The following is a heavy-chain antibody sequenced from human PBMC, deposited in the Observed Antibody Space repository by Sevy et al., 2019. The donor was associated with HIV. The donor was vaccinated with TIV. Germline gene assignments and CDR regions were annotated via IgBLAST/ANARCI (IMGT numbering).Heavy chain of an antibody. Sequence: WGSLRLSCAASGFTFSSYAMHWVRQAPGKGMEWVAVISYDGSNKYYADSVKGRFTISRDNSKNTLYLQMNSLRAEDTAVYYCARDLGCSGGSCYIYYYYGMDVWGQGTTVTVSS. J-gene: IGHJ6*02. V-gene: IGHV3-30*04. D-gene: IGHD2-15*01. CDR2: ISYDGSNK. CDR1: GFTFSSYA. CDR3: ARDLGCSGGSCYIYYYYGMDV.